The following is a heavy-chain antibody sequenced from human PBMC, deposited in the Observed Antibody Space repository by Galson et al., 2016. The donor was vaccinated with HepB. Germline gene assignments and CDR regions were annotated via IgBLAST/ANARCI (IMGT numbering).Heavy chain of an antibody. CDR2: IKSKTDGGTT. J-gene: IGHJ4*02. V-gene: IGHV3-15*01. CDR3: TRCRTSCSTFDY. Sequence: SLRLSCAVSGFTFNNAWMSWVRQAPGKGLEWVGRIKSKTDGGTTDYAAPVKGRFTISRDDSKNTLYRQMNSLKAEDTAVYYCTRCRTSCSTFDYWGQGTLVTVSS. CDR1: GFTFNNAW. D-gene: IGHD2-2*01.